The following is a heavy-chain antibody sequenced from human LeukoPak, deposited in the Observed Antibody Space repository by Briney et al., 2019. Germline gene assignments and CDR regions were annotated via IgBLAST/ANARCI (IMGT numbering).Heavy chain of an antibody. V-gene: IGHV4-34*01. J-gene: IGHJ4*02. Sequence: PSETLSLTCAVYGGSFSGYYWSWIRQPPGKGLEWIGEINHSGSTNYNPSLKSRVTISVDTSKNQFSLKLSSVTAADTAVYYCARAGTQLVGDSFFDYWGQGTLVTVSS. CDR3: ARAGTQLVGDSFFDY. D-gene: IGHD6-6*01. CDR1: GGSFSGYY. CDR2: INHSGST.